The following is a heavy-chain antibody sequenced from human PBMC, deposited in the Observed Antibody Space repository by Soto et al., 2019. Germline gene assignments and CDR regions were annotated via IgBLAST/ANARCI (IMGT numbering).Heavy chain of an antibody. D-gene: IGHD2-2*01. CDR3: ARGGGLNQLLSGSDH. J-gene: IGHJ4*02. CDR2: ISFDGSSE. V-gene: IGHV3-33*01. CDR1: GFFLSDYG. Sequence: PGGSLRLSCTVSGFFLSDYGMHWVRQGPGKGLEWVAAISFDGSSEFYSDSVKDRFTTSRDNSKSTLYLHMSSLRVEDTAVYYCARGGGLNQLLSGSDHWGQGTLVTVS.